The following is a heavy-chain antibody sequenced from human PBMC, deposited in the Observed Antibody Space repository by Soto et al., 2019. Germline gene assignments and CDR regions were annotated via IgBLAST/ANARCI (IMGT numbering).Heavy chain of an antibody. V-gene: IGHV1-18*01. CDR1: RYTCTSYA. CDR3: ARDHGGGITFE. D-gene: IGHD3-16*01. J-gene: IGHJ4*02. Sequence: QVQLVQSGDEVKKPGASVKVSCKSSRYTCTSYAISWERQAPGQGLEWMGWISAYNGNTKYAQKLQGRVTMTTDTSKSTAYIALSRLISDHSAVYYSARDHGGGITFEWVKGTLITVSS. CDR2: ISAYNGNT.